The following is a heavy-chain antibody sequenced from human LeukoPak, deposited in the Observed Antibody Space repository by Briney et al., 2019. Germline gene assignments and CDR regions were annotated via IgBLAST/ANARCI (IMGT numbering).Heavy chain of an antibody. CDR2: ISGSCGST. J-gene: IGHJ4*02. Sequence: GGSLRLSCAASGFTFSSYAMSWVRQAPWKGLEWVSAISGSCGSTYYADSVKGRFTISRDNSKNTPYLQMNSLRAADTAVSYCATPYDIFTGYSSPFKYWAQGTLATVPS. CDR3: ATPYDIFTGYSSPFKY. D-gene: IGHD3-9*01. V-gene: IGHV3-23*01. CDR1: GFTFSSYA.